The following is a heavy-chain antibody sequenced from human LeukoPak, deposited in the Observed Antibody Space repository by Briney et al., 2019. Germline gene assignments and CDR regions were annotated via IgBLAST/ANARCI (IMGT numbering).Heavy chain of an antibody. CDR1: GGSISSSSYY. Sequence: SETLSLTCTVSGGSISSSSYYWGWIRQPPGKGLEWIGSIYYSGSTYYNPSLKSRVTISVDTSKNQFSLKLSSVTAADTAVYYCARDPYIVAVPAARRGFDPWGQGTLVTVSS. J-gene: IGHJ5*02. D-gene: IGHD2-2*01. CDR3: ARDPYIVAVPAARRGFDP. CDR2: IYYSGST. V-gene: IGHV4-39*07.